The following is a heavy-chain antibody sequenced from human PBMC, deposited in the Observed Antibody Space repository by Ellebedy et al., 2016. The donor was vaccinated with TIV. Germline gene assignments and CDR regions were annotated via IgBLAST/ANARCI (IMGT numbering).Heavy chain of an antibody. CDR1: GFTFSGYA. V-gene: IGHV3-30*04. CDR2: ISYDGRAK. J-gene: IGHJ4*02. Sequence: GGSLRLSCAASGFTFSGYAMHWVRQAPGRRLEWVGIISYDGRAKNYADSVRGRFLISRDDSENTLYLQMNSLSAEDTAVYYCVRDNNADYWGQGTLVTVSS. CDR3: VRDNNADY. D-gene: IGHD1-14*01.